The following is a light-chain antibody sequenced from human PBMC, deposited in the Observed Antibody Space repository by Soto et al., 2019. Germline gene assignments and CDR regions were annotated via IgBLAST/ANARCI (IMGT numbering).Light chain of an antibody. V-gene: IGLV2-14*01. CDR1: SSDVGGYNY. Sequence: QSVLTQPASVSGSPGQSITISCTGTSSDVGGYNYVSWCQQHPGKAPKLMIYDVSNRPSGVSNRFSGSKSANTASLTISGLQAEDEADYYCSSYTGSSTYVVFGGGTKLTVL. CDR2: DVS. J-gene: IGLJ2*01. CDR3: SSYTGSSTYVV.